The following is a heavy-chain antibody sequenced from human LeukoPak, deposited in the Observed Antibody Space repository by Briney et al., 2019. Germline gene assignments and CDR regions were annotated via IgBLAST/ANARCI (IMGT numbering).Heavy chain of an antibody. V-gene: IGHV3-21*01. CDR2: ITSTGRYI. Sequence: GGSLRLSCAASGFNFIDYTMNWVRQAPGKGLEWVSSITSTGRYIFYADSLKGRFTISRDNAKKSLYLQMNSLRAEDTAVYYCARLRNVGGNPHPFNVWGQGTTVTVSS. CDR1: GFNFIDYT. CDR3: ARLRNVGGNPHPFNV. D-gene: IGHD4-23*01. J-gene: IGHJ3*01.